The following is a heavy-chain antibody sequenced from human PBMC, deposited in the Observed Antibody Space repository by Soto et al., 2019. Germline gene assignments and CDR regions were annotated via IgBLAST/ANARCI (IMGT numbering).Heavy chain of an antibody. J-gene: IGHJ4*02. CDR1: GFTFSTYW. V-gene: IGHV3-74*01. CDR3: AKQFDH. Sequence: VQLVESGGGLVQPGGSLRLSCAASGFTFSTYWMHWVRQAPGKGLVWVSRINSDGSITNYADSVKGRFTISRDNAKNTLYLQMNSLRGEDTAVYYCAKQFDHWGQGTLVTVSS. CDR2: INSDGSIT.